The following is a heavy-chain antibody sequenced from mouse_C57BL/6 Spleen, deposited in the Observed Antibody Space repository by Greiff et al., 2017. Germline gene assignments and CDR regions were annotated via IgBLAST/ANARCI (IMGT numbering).Heavy chain of an antibody. CDR3: AQRVTTVVAHFDY. J-gene: IGHJ2*01. D-gene: IGHD1-1*01. CDR2: IDPSDSYT. V-gene: IGHV1-59*01. Sequence: QVQLKQSGAELVRPGTSVKLSCKASGYTFTSYWMHWVKQRPGQGLEWIGVIDPSDSYTNYNQKFKGKATLTVDTSSSTAYMQLSSLTSEDSAVYYCAQRVTTVVAHFDYWGQGTTLTVSS. CDR1: GYTFTSYW.